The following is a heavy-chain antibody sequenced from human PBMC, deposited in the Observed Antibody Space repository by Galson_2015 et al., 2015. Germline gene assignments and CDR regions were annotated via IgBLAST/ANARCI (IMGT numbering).Heavy chain of an antibody. J-gene: IGHJ4*02. Sequence: SLRLSCAASGFTFDIHAMSWVRQAPGKGLEWVSSISWNSANIEYADSVKGRFTISRDNAKNSLFLQMKSLGPEDTALYYCAKLFGYGDLGRGSFDYWGQGALVAVSS. CDR2: ISWNSANI. CDR3: AKLFGYGDLGRGSFDY. CDR1: GFTFDIHA. V-gene: IGHV3-9*01. D-gene: IGHD4-17*01.